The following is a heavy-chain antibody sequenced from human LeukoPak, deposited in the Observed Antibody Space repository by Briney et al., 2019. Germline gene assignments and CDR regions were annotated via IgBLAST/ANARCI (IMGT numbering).Heavy chain of an antibody. CDR3: ARGSLTAKHVQLHYFDY. CDR1: GGSISSYY. CDR2: IYTSGST. J-gene: IGHJ4*02. D-gene: IGHD3-10*01. Sequence: SETLSLTCTVSGGSISSYYWSWIRQPAGKGLEWIGRIYTSGSTNYNPSLKSRVTMSVDTSKNRFSLKLRSVTAADTAVYYCARGSLTAKHVQLHYFDYWGQGTLVTVSS. V-gene: IGHV4-4*07.